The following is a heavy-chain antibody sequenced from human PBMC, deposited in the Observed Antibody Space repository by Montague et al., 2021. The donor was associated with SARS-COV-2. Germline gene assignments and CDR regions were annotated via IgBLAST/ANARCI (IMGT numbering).Heavy chain of an antibody. CDR3: AREGSIAVAGLLDY. CDR1: GFTFSSYS. CDR2: ISSSSSTI. V-gene: IGHV3-48*02. D-gene: IGHD6-19*01. Sequence: SLRLSCAASGFTFSSYSMNWVRQAPGKGLEWVSYISSSSSTIYYSDSVEGLFTISGDNAKSSLYLQMNSLRDEDTAVYYCAREGSIAVAGLLDYWGQGTLVTVSS. J-gene: IGHJ4*02.